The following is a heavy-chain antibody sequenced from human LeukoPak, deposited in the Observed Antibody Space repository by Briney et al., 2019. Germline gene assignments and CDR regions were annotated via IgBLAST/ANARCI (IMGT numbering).Heavy chain of an antibody. CDR1: GFTFSSYE. CDR3: ARGSLHSAYGFDY. CDR2: SSSSGSTI. Sequence: PGGSLRLSCAASGFTFSSYEMNWVCQAPGKGLEWVSHSSSSGSTIYYAGSVKGRFTIARDNAKNSVYLQMNSLRAEDTAVYYCARGSLHSAYGFDYWGQGTLVTVSS. V-gene: IGHV3-48*03. D-gene: IGHD5-12*01. J-gene: IGHJ4*02.